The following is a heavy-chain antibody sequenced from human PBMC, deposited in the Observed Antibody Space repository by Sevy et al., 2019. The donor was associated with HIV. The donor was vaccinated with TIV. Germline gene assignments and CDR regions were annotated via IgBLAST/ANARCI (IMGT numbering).Heavy chain of an antibody. CDR2: IYYSGST. J-gene: IGHJ3*02. V-gene: IGHV4-39*01. CDR1: GGSISSSSYY. Sequence: SETLSLTCTVSGGSISSSSYYWGWIRQPPGKGLEWLGSIYYSGSTYYNPSLKSRVTISVDTSKNQFSLKLSSVTAADTAVYYCSRRYSGYTLDAFDIWGQGTMVTVSS. D-gene: IGHD5-12*01. CDR3: SRRYSGYTLDAFDI.